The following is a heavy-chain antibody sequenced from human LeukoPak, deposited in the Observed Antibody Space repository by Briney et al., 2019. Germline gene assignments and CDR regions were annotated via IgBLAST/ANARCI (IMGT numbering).Heavy chain of an antibody. CDR3: ATVIAAAGYPDY. Sequence: GGSLRLSCAASGFTFSSYGMHWVRQAPGKGLEWVAVIWYDGSNKYYADSVKGRFTISRDNSKNTLYLQMNSLRAEDTAVCYCATVIAAAGYPDYWGQGTLVTVSS. D-gene: IGHD6-13*01. J-gene: IGHJ4*02. V-gene: IGHV3-33*01. CDR1: GFTFSSYG. CDR2: IWYDGSNK.